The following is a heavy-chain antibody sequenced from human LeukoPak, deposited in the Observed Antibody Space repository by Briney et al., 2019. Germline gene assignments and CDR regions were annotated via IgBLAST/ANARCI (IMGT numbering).Heavy chain of an antibody. D-gene: IGHD6-6*01. J-gene: IGHJ6*02. V-gene: IGHV3-30-3*01. CDR3: AREYSSSGYYYGMDV. Sequence: PGGSLRLSCAASGFTFNSYAMHWVRQAPGKGLEWVAVISYDGSNKYYADSVKGRFTISRDNSKNTLYLQMNSLRAEDTAVYYCAREYSSSGYYYGMDVWGQGTTVTVSS. CDR1: GFTFNSYA. CDR2: ISYDGSNK.